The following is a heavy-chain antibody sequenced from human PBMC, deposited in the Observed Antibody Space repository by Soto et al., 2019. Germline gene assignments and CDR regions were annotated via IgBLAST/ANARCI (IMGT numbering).Heavy chain of an antibody. Sequence: QVQLVQSGAEVKKPGASVKVSCKASGYTFTSYGISWVRQAPGQGLEWMGWISAYNGNTNYAQKLQGRVTMTTDTAXSXXYMELRSLRSDDTAVYYCARTPRNSVALQQYGMDVWGQGTTVTVSS. D-gene: IGHD6-19*01. CDR3: ARTPRNSVALQQYGMDV. CDR1: GYTFTSYG. CDR2: ISAYNGNT. V-gene: IGHV1-18*01. J-gene: IGHJ6*02.